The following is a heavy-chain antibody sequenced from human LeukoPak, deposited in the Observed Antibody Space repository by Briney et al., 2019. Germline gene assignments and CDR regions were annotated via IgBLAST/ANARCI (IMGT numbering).Heavy chain of an antibody. CDR3: AIFSGYDSHGY. V-gene: IGHV3-48*02. Sequence: SGGSLRLSCAASGFIFSSYSINWVRQAPGKGLEWVSYISSSGRAIYYGDSVKGRFTIFRDNAKNSLYLQMNSLIDEDTAVYYCAIFSGYDSHGYWGQGTLVTVSS. CDR1: GFIFSSYS. J-gene: IGHJ4*02. CDR2: ISSSGRAI. D-gene: IGHD5-12*01.